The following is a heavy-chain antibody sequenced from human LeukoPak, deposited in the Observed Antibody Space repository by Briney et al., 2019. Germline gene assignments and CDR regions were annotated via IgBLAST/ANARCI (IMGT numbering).Heavy chain of an antibody. Sequence: GRSLRLSCAASGFTFSSYPMHWVRQAPGKGLEGVADISYDGSNKYYAVSVKGRFTISRDNSKNSLYLQMYSMSAEAAAVYYCARVGCGWEEYFQLWGQGTLVTVSS. J-gene: IGHJ1*01. CDR1: GFTFSSYP. D-gene: IGHD6-19*01. CDR3: ARVGCGWEEYFQL. V-gene: IGHV3-30*04. CDR2: ISYDGSNK.